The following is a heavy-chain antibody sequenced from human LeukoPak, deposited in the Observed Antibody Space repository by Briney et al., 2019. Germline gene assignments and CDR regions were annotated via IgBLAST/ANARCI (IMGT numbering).Heavy chain of an antibody. CDR2: INPKSGGT. Sequence: ASVKVSCKASGDTFAGYYIHWVRQAPGQGLEWTGWINPKSGGTNYAQKFQGRVTMTRDTSISTAYMELSRLRSDDTAVYYCARRIVIGAFDIWGQGTMVTVSS. CDR1: GDTFAGYY. CDR3: ARRIVIGAFDI. D-gene: IGHD3-10*01. V-gene: IGHV1-2*02. J-gene: IGHJ3*02.